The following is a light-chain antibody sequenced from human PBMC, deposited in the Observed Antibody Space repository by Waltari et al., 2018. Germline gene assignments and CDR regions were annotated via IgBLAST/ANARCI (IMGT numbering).Light chain of an antibody. Sequence: EIQMTKSPAALSASVEARVIVTCRASQSIGRWLAWYQQKPGKAPRLLIFEASNLETGVPSRFSGSGSGTEFTLTISSLQPDDFATYFCQQYNDYLGTFGQGTRVDIK. CDR1: QSIGRW. CDR3: QQYNDYLGT. CDR2: EAS. V-gene: IGKV1-5*03. J-gene: IGKJ1*01.